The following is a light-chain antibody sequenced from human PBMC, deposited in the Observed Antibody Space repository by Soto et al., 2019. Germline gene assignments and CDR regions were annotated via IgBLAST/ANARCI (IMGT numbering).Light chain of an antibody. J-gene: IGKJ1*01. CDR2: GAS. CDR3: QQYGSSPPT. Sequence: SVLTQSPGTLSLSPGERTTRCCRASQSISRYLAWYQQKPGQGPRLLIYGASSRATGTPDRFSGSGSGTDFTLTINRLEPEDFALYYCQQYGSSPPTFGQGTKVDI. CDR1: QSISRY. V-gene: IGKV3-20*01.